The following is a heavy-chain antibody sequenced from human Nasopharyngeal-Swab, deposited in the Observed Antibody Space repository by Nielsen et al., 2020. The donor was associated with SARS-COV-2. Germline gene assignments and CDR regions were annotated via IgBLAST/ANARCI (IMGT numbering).Heavy chain of an antibody. V-gene: IGHV5-51*01. CDR2: IYPGDSET. J-gene: IGHJ4*02. D-gene: IGHD3-10*01. CDR1: GYSFTNKW. CDR3: ARHDSTYGFDY. Sequence: GESLKISCKASGYSFTNKWIGWVRQMPGKGPEWMGIIYPGDSETRYSPSFQGRVTISADESISTAYLQWSSLKASDSAMYYCARHDSTYGFDYWGQGTLVTVSS.